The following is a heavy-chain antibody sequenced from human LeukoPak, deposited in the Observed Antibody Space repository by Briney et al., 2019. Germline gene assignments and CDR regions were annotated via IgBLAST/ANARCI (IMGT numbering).Heavy chain of an antibody. Sequence: GGSLRLSCAASGFTFSSYWMSWVRQAPGKGLEWVANIKQDGSEKYYVDSVKGRFTISRDNAKNSLYLQMNSLRAEDTAVYYCAKEMYYYDSSGYTYYFDYWGQGTLVTVSS. CDR2: IKQDGSEK. CDR3: AKEMYYYDSSGYTYYFDY. V-gene: IGHV3-7*03. D-gene: IGHD3-22*01. J-gene: IGHJ4*02. CDR1: GFTFSSYW.